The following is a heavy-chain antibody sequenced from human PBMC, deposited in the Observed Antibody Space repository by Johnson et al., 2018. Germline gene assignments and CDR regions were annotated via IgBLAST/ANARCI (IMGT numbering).Heavy chain of an antibody. CDR3: ARPLGNRFYDAFDI. D-gene: IGHD7-27*01. J-gene: IGHJ3*02. Sequence: QVQLQESGPGLVKPSETLSLTCTVSGGSISSYYWSWIRQPPGKGLEWIGYIYYSGSTNYNPSLKSRVTISVDTSKNQFSLKLSSVTAADTAVYYCARPLGNRFYDAFDIWGQGTIVTVSA. CDR1: GGSISSYY. V-gene: IGHV4-59*01. CDR2: IYYSGST.